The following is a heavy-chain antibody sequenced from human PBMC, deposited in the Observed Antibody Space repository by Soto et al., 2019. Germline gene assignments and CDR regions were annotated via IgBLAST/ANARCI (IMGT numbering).Heavy chain of an antibody. V-gene: IGHV3-7*01. D-gene: IGHD2-21*02. CDR1: GFTFSNYW. CDR2: IKQDGSGK. Sequence: EVQLVESGGDLVQPGGSLRLSCAASGFTFSNYWMSWVRQAPGKGLEWMANIKQDGSGKNYVASVKGRFTISRDNAKNSLYLQMNSLRAEDTAVYYCARGAYCGGDCHYYFDYWGLGTLVTVSS. CDR3: ARGAYCGGDCHYYFDY. J-gene: IGHJ4*02.